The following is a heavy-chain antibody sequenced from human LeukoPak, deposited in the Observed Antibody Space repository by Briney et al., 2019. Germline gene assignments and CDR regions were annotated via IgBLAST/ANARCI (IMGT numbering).Heavy chain of an antibody. Sequence: GSLRLSCAASGFALSSNHMNWVRQAPGKGLEWVSSISSSSSYIYYADSVKGRFTISRDNAKNSLYLQMNSLRAEDTAVYYCARGDYGGNSDYSYWGQGTLVTVSS. J-gene: IGHJ4*02. V-gene: IGHV3-21*01. D-gene: IGHD4-23*01. CDR3: ARGDYGGNSDYSY. CDR2: ISSSSSYI. CDR1: GFALSSNH.